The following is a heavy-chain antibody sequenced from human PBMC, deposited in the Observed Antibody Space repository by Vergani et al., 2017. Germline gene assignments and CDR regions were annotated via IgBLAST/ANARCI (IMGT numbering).Heavy chain of an antibody. J-gene: IGHJ3*02. CDR1: GFTFSSYA. D-gene: IGHD1-26*01. CDR2: ISGSGGSQ. CDR3: AKDSPPKVGAGSQSYPDAFDI. Sequence: EVQLLESGGGLVQPGGSLRLSCAASGFTFSSYAMSWVRQAPGKGLGWVSAISGSGGSQYYTDSVKGRFTISRDNSKNTLYLQMNSLKAEDTAVYYCAKDSPPKVGAGSQSYPDAFDIWGQGTMVTVSS. V-gene: IGHV3-23*01.